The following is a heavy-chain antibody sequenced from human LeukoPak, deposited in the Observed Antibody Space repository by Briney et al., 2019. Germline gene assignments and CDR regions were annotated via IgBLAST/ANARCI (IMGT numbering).Heavy chain of an antibody. J-gene: IGHJ6*03. CDR3: ARVDTAMVFYYYYYMDV. CDR1: GFTFSSYW. CDR2: INSDGIST. D-gene: IGHD5-18*01. Sequence: GGSLRLSCAASGFTFSSYWMHWVRQAPGKGLVWVSRINSDGISTSYADSVKGRFTISRDNAKNTLYLQMNSLRAEGTAVYYCARVDTAMVFYYYYYMDVWGKGTTVTVSS. V-gene: IGHV3-74*01.